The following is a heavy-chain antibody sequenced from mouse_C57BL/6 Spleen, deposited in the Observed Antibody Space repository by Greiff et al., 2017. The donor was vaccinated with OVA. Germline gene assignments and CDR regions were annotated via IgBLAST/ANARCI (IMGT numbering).Heavy chain of an antibody. Sequence: VKLQQSGAELVKPGASVKISCKASGYTFTDYYINWVKQRPGQGLEWIGKIGPGSGSTYYNEKFKGKATLTADKSSSTAYMQLSSLTSEDSAVYFCARSPYYGSSYRYFDVWGTGTTVTVSS. D-gene: IGHD1-1*01. J-gene: IGHJ1*03. CDR1: GYTFTDYY. CDR2: IGPGSGST. CDR3: ARSPYYGSSYRYFDV. V-gene: IGHV1-77*01.